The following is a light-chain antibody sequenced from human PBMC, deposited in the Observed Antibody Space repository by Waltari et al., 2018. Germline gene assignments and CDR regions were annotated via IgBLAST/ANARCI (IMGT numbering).Light chain of an antibody. CDR2: DAS. Sequence: EVVLTQSPATLSLSRGERATPSCRASQSVSSYLAWYQQKPGQAPSLLIYDASNRATRIPARFSGSGSGTDFTLTISSLEYEDFAVYYCQQRSNWPLTFGGGTKVEIK. J-gene: IGKJ4*01. V-gene: IGKV3-11*01. CDR1: QSVSSY. CDR3: QQRSNWPLT.